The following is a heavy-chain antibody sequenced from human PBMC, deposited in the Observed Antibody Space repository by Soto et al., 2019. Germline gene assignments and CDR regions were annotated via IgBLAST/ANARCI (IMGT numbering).Heavy chain of an antibody. CDR1: SSYE. V-gene: IGHV3-48*03. Sequence: PGGSLRLSCAASSYEMNWVRQAPGKGLEWVSYISSSGSTIYYADSVKGRFTISRDNAKNSLYLQMNSLRAEDTAVYYCAVTMNYGMDVWGQGTTVTVSS. CDR3: AVTMNYGMDV. D-gene: IGHD3-22*01. J-gene: IGHJ6*02. CDR2: ISSSGSTI.